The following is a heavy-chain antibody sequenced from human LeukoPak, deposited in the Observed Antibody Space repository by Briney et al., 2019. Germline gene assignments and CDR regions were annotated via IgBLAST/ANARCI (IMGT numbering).Heavy chain of an antibody. CDR3: ARGAAAGPAFIDY. D-gene: IGHD6-13*01. CDR1: GYTFTSYD. CDR2: MNPNSGNT. J-gene: IGHJ4*02. Sequence: ASVKVSCKASGYTFTSYDINWVRQTTGQGLEWMGWMNPNSGNTGYAQKFQGRVTITRNTSISTAYMELSSLRSEDTAVYYCARGAAAGPAFIDYWGQGTLVTVSS. V-gene: IGHV1-8*03.